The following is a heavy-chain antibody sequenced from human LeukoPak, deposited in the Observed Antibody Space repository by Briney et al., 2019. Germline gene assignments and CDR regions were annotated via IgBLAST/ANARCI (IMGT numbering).Heavy chain of an antibody. V-gene: IGHV5-51*01. CDR3: ARRDYSSGRTYFHH. CDR1: GYNFATYW. CDR2: IYHGDSTT. Sequence: GESLKISCQGSGYNFATYWIGWVRQMPGKGLEWMGVIYHGDSTTRYSPSFQGQVTISADKSNNTAYLQWTSLKASDTAMYYCARRDYSSGRTYFHHWGQGTLVTVSS. D-gene: IGHD3-22*01. J-gene: IGHJ1*01.